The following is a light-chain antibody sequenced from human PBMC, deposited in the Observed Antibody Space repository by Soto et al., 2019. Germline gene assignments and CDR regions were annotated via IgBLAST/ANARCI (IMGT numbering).Light chain of an antibody. Sequence: VLAESRGALSLSSGERPNHSCRASERIYRAYLGWYQQKPGQAPRLLIYGTSSRATGIPDRFSGSGSGTDFTLTISSLEPEDCAVYYCQQYGSSPITFGQGTRLEIK. CDR3: QQYGSSPIT. CDR1: ERIYRAY. CDR2: GTS. V-gene: IGKV3-20*01. J-gene: IGKJ5*01.